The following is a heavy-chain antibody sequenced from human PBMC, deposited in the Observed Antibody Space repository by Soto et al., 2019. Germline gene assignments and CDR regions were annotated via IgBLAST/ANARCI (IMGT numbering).Heavy chain of an antibody. CDR1: GFTFSSYS. Sequence: GGSLRLSCAASGFTFSSYSMNWVRQAPGKGLEWVSSISSSSSYIYYADSVKGRFTISRDNAKNSLYLQMNSLRAEDTAVYYCARDRSSSWSGGYYYYGMDVWGQGTTVTVSS. V-gene: IGHV3-21*01. J-gene: IGHJ6*02. D-gene: IGHD6-13*01. CDR3: ARDRSSSWSGGYYYYGMDV. CDR2: ISSSSSYI.